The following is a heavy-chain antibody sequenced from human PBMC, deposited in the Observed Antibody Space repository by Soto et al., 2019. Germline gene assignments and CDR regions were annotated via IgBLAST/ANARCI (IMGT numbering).Heavy chain of an antibody. CDR2: IYHSGST. Sequence: SETLSLTCAGSGGSISSGGYSWSWIRQPPGKGLEWIGYIYHSGSTYYNPSLKSRVTISIDRSKNQFSLKLSAVTAADTAVYYCARGIEGWYQGRYYYGMDVWGQGTTVTVSS. CDR1: GGSISSGGYS. CDR3: ARGIEGWYQGRYYYGMDV. V-gene: IGHV4-30-2*01. J-gene: IGHJ6*02. D-gene: IGHD6-19*01.